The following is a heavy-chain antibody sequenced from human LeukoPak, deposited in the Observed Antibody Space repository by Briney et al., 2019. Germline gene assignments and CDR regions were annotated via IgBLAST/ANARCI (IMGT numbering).Heavy chain of an antibody. CDR1: GYDFATYW. V-gene: IGHV5-51*01. Sequence: GESLKISCQGSGYDFATYWIAWVRQMPGKGLEWMGIIYPADSDTRYSPSLQGQVTLSADRSLSAAYLQWSSLKASDTAMYYCARSMGSHGYDALDIWGQGTMVTGSS. CDR3: ARSMGSHGYDALDI. CDR2: IYPADSDT. D-gene: IGHD5-18*01. J-gene: IGHJ3*02.